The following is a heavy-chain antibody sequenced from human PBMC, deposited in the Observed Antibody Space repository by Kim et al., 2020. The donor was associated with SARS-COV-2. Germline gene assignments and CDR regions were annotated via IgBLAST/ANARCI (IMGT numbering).Heavy chain of an antibody. V-gene: IGHV1-2*02. CDR3: ARDRGFGSSGWSLAYGMDV. CDR1: GYTFTGYY. CDR2: INPNSGGT. D-gene: IGHD6-19*01. J-gene: IGHJ6*02. Sequence: ASVKVSCKASGYTFTGYYMHWVRQAPGQGLEWMGWINPNSGGTNYAQKFQGRVTMTRDTSISTAYMELSRLRSDDTAVYYCARDRGFGSSGWSLAYGMDVWGQGTTVTVSS.